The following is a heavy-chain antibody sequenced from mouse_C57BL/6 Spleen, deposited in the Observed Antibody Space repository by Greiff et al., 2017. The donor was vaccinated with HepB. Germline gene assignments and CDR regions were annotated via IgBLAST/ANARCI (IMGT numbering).Heavy chain of an antibody. Sequence: EVQWVESGPELVKPGASVKISCKASGYSFTDYNMNWVKQSNGKSLEWIGVINPNYGTTSYNQKFKGKATLTVDQSSSTAYMQLNSLTSEDSAVYYCAREGVYSPHSVDYWGQGTTLTVSS. CDR3: AREGVYSPHSVDY. J-gene: IGHJ2*01. D-gene: IGHD2-12*01. CDR2: INPNYGTT. CDR1: GYSFTDYN. V-gene: IGHV1-39*01.